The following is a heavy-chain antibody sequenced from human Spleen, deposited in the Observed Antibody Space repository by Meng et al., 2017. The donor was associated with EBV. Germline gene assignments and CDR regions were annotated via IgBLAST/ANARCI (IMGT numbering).Heavy chain of an antibody. CDR2: ISSRGVNT. J-gene: IGHJ4*02. CDR1: GFTFFSSYS. CDR3: TRNHGYVAY. D-gene: IGHD5-24*01. Sequence: HLVESGGCGVQPGRSLRLSCAASGFTFFSSYSMHWVRQAPGKGLEWVSYISSRGVNTEYADSVKGRFTISRDNAKNSVYLQMNSLRAEDTAVYYCTRNHGYVAYWGQGALVTVSS. V-gene: IGHV3-48*03.